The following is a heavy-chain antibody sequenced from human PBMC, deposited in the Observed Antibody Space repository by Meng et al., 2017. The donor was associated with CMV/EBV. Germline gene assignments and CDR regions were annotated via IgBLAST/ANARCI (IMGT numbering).Heavy chain of an antibody. CDR1: GFTFSSYD. Sequence: GGSLRLSCAASGFTFSSYDMHWVRQATGKGLEWVSAIGTAGDTYYPGSVKGRFTISRENVKNSLYLQMNSLRAGDTAVYYCARARAGGSYVDYWGQGTLVTVSS. J-gene: IGHJ4*02. CDR2: IGTAGDT. CDR3: ARARAGGSYVDY. D-gene: IGHD1-26*01. V-gene: IGHV3-13*01.